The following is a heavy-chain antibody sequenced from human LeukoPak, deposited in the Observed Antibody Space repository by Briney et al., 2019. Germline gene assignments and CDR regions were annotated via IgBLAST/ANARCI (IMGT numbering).Heavy chain of an antibody. Sequence: GGSLRLSCAASGFTFDDYAMHWVRQAPGKGLEWVSGISWNSGSIGYADSVKGRFTISRDNAKNSLYLQTNSLRAEDTALYYCAKDRYCSGGSCYWDAFDYWGQGTLVTVSS. D-gene: IGHD2-15*01. CDR3: AKDRYCSGGSCYWDAFDY. CDR1: GFTFDDYA. J-gene: IGHJ4*02. V-gene: IGHV3-9*01. CDR2: ISWNSGSI.